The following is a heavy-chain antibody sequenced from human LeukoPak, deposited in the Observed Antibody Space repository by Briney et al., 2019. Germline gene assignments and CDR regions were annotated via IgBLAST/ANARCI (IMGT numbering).Heavy chain of an antibody. CDR2: ISNIGGST. V-gene: IGHV3-23*01. Sequence: GGSLRLSCAAFSXDFMSWVRQAPGKGLGWVSSISNIGGSTYYADSVKGRFTISRDNSKNTVSLQMNSLRAEDTAVYYCTTGPNLYYFDYWGQGTLVTVSS. J-gene: IGHJ4*02. CDR3: TTGPNLYYFDY. CDR1: SXDF.